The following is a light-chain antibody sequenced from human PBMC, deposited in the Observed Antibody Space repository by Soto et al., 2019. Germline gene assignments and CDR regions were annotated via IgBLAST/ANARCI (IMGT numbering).Light chain of an antibody. CDR3: QQYYNYPIT. V-gene: IGKV1-8*01. Sequence: AIRMTQSPSSFSASTGDRVTITCRASQGISSYLAWYQQKPGKAPKLLIYAASTLQSGVPSRFSGSGSGTDFTLTISCLQSEDFATSYCQQYYNYPITFGQGTRLEIK. J-gene: IGKJ5*01. CDR1: QGISSY. CDR2: AAS.